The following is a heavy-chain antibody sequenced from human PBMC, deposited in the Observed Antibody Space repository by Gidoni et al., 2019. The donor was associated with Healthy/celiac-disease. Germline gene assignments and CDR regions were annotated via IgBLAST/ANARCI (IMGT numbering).Heavy chain of an antibody. V-gene: IGHV3-11*01. CDR3: ARDDRRTGTTSPYGMDV. Sequence: QVQLVESGGGLVKPGGSLRLSCASSGFPFSYYYMTWIRQAPGKGLECVSYIRSSGCTIYYADSVKGRFTISRDNAKNSLYLQMNSLRVEDTAVYYCARDDRRTGTTSPYGMDVWGQGTTVTVSS. CDR1: GFPFSYYY. D-gene: IGHD1-1*01. CDR2: IRSSGCTI. J-gene: IGHJ6*02.